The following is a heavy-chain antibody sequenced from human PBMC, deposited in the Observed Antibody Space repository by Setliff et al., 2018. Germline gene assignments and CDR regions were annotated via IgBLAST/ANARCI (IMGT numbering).Heavy chain of an antibody. J-gene: IGHJ4*02. CDR3: TVYNTGSSKDHY. CDR2: INHSGST. Sequence: SETLSLTCAVYGGSFSGYYWSWIRQPPGKGLEWIGEINHSGSTDYNPSLKSRLTISVDRSKNQFSLKLSSVTAADTALYYCTVYNTGSSKDHYWGQGTPVTVSS. CDR1: GGSFSGYY. V-gene: IGHV4-34*01. D-gene: IGHD2-8*02.